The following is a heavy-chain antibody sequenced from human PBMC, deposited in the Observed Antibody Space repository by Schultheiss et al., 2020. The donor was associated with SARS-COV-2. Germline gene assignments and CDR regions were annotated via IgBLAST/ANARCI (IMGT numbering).Heavy chain of an antibody. CDR2: TSYDGSDK. D-gene: IGHD2-21*01. CDR3: AKLVMWNYFDY. J-gene: IGHJ4*02. V-gene: IGHV3-30*04. Sequence: GGSLRLSCVVSGFTFSGHAVHWVRQAPGKGLEWVALTSYDGSDKYYADSVKGRFTISRDNSKNTLHLQMNSLRAEDTAVYYCAKLVMWNYFDYWGQGTLVTVSS. CDR1: GFTFSGHA.